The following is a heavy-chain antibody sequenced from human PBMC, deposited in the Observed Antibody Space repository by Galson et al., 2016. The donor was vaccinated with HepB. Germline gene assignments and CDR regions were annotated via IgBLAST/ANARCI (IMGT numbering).Heavy chain of an antibody. Sequence: KGLVLVSRISRDGSDTNYADFVKGRFTISRDNAKSTVDLQMNSLRADDTAVYYCVRDARHSLAVTAIHFDYWGLGTPVTVSS. J-gene: IGHJ4*02. V-gene: IGHV3-74*01. CDR2: ISRDGSDT. D-gene: IGHD2-21*02. CDR3: VRDARHSLAVTAIHFDY.